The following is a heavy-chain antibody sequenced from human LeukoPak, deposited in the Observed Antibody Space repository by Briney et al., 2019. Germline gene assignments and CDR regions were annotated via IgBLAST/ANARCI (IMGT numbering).Heavy chain of an antibody. CDR1: GGTFSSYA. Sequence: SVKLSCKASGGTFSSYAITWVRQAPGLGLEWMGRIIPTLEVANYAQKFQGRVTITADKSTSTAYMELSSLRPEDTAVYYCARVISGTWPWFWGQGTLVTVSS. CDR3: ARVISGTWPWF. V-gene: IGHV1-69*04. J-gene: IGHJ4*02. D-gene: IGHD1-14*01. CDR2: IIPTLEVA.